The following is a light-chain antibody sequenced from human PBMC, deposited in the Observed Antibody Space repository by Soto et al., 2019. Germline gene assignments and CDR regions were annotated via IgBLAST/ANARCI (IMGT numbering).Light chain of an antibody. CDR1: QGISSY. V-gene: IGKV1-9*01. CDR3: QQLNSYPET. J-gene: IGKJ1*01. Sequence: DIQLTQSPSFLSASVGDRVTITCRASQGISSYLAWYQQKPGKAPKLLIYAASTLQSGVPSRFSGSGSGTESTLTISSLQPEDFATYYFQQLNSYPETFGQGTKVEIK. CDR2: AAS.